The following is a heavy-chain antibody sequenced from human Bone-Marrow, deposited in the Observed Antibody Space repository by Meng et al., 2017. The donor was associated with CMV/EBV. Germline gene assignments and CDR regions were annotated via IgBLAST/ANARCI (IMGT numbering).Heavy chain of an antibody. CDR3: ARDHNWGPDH. Sequence: ASVKVSCKASGYTFTSYYMHWVRQAPGQGLEWMGWIKPDSGATNYAQTFRGRVTMTTDSSISTAYMELIRLTSDDTAFYYCARDHNWGPDHWGQGTLVTVSS. CDR1: GYTFTSYY. D-gene: IGHD1-1*01. J-gene: IGHJ4*02. CDR2: IKPDSGAT. V-gene: IGHV1-2*02.